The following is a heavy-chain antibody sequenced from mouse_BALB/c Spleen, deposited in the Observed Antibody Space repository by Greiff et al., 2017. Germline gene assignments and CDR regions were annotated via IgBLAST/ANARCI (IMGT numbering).Heavy chain of an antibody. V-gene: IGHV5-6-3*01. D-gene: IGHD2-3*01. CDR2: INSNGGST. CDR3: ARGYDGYYGAY. CDR1: GFTFSSYG. J-gene: IGHJ3*01. Sequence: EVKLMESGGGLVQPGGSLKLSCAASGFTFSSYGMSLVRQTPDKRLELVATINSNGGSTYYPDTVKGRFTISRDNAKNTLYLQMSSLKSEDTAMYYCARGYDGYYGAYWGQGTLVTVSA.